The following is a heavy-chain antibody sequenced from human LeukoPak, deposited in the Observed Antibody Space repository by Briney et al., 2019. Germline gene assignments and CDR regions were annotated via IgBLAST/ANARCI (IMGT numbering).Heavy chain of an antibody. J-gene: IGHJ3*02. D-gene: IGHD1-26*01. V-gene: IGHV1-69*05. CDR3: ARDIPYSGGYPAAFDI. CDR2: IIPIFGTA. CDR1: GGTFSSYA. Sequence: SVKVSCKASGGTFSSYAISWVRQAPGQGLEWMGRIIPIFGTANYAQKFQGRVTITTDESTSTAYMELSSLRSEDTAVYYCARDIPYSGGYPAAFDIWGQGTMVTVSS.